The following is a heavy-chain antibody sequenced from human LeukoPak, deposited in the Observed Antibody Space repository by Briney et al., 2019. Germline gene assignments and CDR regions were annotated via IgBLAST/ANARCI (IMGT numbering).Heavy chain of an antibody. V-gene: IGHV3-23*01. J-gene: IGHJ4*02. Sequence: PGGSLRLSCAASGFTFSSYAMSWVRQAPGKGLEWVSAISGSGGSTYYADSVKGRFTISRDNFKNTLYLQMNSLRAEDTAVYYCAKDRYDILTAPYYFDYWGQGTLVTVSS. CDR1: GFTFSSYA. CDR3: AKDRYDILTAPYYFDY. CDR2: ISGSGGST. D-gene: IGHD3-9*01.